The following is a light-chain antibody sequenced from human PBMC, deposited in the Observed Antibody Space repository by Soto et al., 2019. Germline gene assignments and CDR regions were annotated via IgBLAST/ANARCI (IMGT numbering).Light chain of an antibody. CDR1: SANIGAGYD. V-gene: IGLV1-40*01. J-gene: IGLJ2*01. CDR3: QSYDSSLSGSYVV. CDR2: GNS. Sequence: QSVLTQPPSVSGAPGQRVSISGTGSSANIGAGYDVHWYQQLPGTAPKLLIYGNSNRPSGVPDRFSGSKSGTSASLAITGLQAEDEADYYCQSYDSSLSGSYVVFGGGTNLTVL.